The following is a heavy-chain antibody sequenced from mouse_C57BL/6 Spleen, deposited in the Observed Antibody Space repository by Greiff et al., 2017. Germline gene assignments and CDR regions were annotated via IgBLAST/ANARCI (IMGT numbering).Heavy chain of an antibody. J-gene: IGHJ2*01. V-gene: IGHV1-55*01. Sequence: VQLQQPGAELVKPGASVKMSCKASGYTFTSYWITWVKQRPGQGLEWIGDIYPGSGSTNYNEKFKSKATLTVDTSSSTAYMQLSSLTSEDSAVYDCARDEGGDYGSSSGFDYWGQGTTLTVSS. CDR2: IYPGSGST. CDR3: ARDEGGDYGSSSGFDY. D-gene: IGHD1-1*01. CDR1: GYTFTSYW.